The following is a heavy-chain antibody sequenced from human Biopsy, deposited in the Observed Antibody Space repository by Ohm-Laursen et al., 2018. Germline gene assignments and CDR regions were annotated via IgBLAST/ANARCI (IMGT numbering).Heavy chain of an antibody. CDR3: ARGLSSGWYGYFDV. V-gene: IGHV3-33*01. J-gene: IGHJ2*01. Sequence: SLRLSCAASGFTFGHYAMHWVRQAPGKGLEWLSLIWYDGTNEDYADSVKGRFTISRDNSKNTLYLQINTLTLEDTAFCYCARGLSSGWYGYFDVWGRGTLVTVSS. D-gene: IGHD6-19*01. CDR1: GFTFGHYA. CDR2: IWYDGTNE.